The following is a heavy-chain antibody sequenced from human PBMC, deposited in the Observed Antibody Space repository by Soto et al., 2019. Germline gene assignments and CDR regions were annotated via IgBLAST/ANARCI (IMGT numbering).Heavy chain of an antibody. CDR2: IIPILGIA. V-gene: IGHV1-69*02. CDR1: GGTFSSYT. CDR3: ARGCWRYSVGIEARFDY. Sequence: QVQLVQSGAEVKKPGSSVKVSCKASGGTFSSYTISWVRQAPGQGLEWMGRIIPILGIANYAQKFQGRVTITADKATSTASMELSSMRSADTAVYYCARGCWRYSVGIEARFDYWGQGTLVTVSS. J-gene: IGHJ4*02. D-gene: IGHD2-15*01.